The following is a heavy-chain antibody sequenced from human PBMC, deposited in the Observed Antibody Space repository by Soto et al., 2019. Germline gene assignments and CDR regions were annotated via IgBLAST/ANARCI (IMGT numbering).Heavy chain of an antibody. Sequence: QVQLVQSGAEVKKPGSSVKISCKALGGSFSDYAISWVRQAPGQGLEWMGGIIPIFGTPNYGQKFQDRVTFTAHESTNTAYMELSRLTSEDMAIYYCARDRAPRGWSYLDLWGQGTQVTVSS. CDR2: IIPIFGTP. V-gene: IGHV1-69*01. J-gene: IGHJ4*02. D-gene: IGHD2-15*01. CDR3: ARDRAPRGWSYLDL. CDR1: GGSFSDYA.